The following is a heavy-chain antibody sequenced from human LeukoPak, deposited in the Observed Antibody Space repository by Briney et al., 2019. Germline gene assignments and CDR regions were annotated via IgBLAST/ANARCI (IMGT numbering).Heavy chain of an antibody. D-gene: IGHD5-18*01. CDR3: AKGLRRRYSYGPDYDYFYGIDV. Sequence: GGSLRLSCAASGFTFDDYAIHWVRQAPGKSLEWVSIITADGGTTYYADSVRGRFTVSRDNSKNSLYLQMNSLRTEDSALYYCAKGLRRRYSYGPDYDYFYGIDVWGQGTTVTVSS. V-gene: IGHV3-43*02. CDR1: GFTFDDYA. J-gene: IGHJ6*02. CDR2: ITADGGTT.